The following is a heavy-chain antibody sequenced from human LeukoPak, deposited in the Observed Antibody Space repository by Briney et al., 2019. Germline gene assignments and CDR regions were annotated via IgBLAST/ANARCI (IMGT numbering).Heavy chain of an antibody. V-gene: IGHV3-11*04. J-gene: IGHJ2*01. CDR3: ARSSSYFTYFDL. CDR2: MSSTGNTI. D-gene: IGHD2/OR15-2a*01. Sequence: GGSLRLSCAASGFTLMDYYMSWSRQAPGKGLEWISYMSSTGNTIYYAESVKGRFTVSRDSANNSMSLQMTSLRAEDSAVYYCARSSSYFTYFDLWGRDTLVTVSS. CDR1: GFTLMDYY.